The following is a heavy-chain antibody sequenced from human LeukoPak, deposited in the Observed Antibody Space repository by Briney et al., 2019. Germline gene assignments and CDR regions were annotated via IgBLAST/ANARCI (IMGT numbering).Heavy chain of an antibody. J-gene: IGHJ6*02. CDR1: GYTFTSYG. CDR2: ISAYNGNT. V-gene: IGHV1-18*01. D-gene: IGHD6-19*01. Sequence: ASVKVSCKASGYTFTSYGISWVRQAPGQGLEWMGWISAYNGNTNYAQKLQGRVTMTTDTSTSTAYMELRSLRSDDTAVYYCARSAPGVSAWSSYYRMDVWGQGTTVTVSS. CDR3: ARSAPGVSAWSSYYRMDV.